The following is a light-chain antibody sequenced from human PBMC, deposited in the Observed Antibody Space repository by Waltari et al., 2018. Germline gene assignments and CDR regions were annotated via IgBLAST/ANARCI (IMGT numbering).Light chain of an antibody. CDR3: QKYNCDLGFT. CDR1: QGISNY. CDR2: AAS. J-gene: IGKJ3*01. Sequence: DIQMTQSPSSLSASVGDRVTITCRARQGISNYLAWYQQKPGKVPKLLIYAASTLQSGVPSRFSGSGSGTDFTLTISSLQSEDVATYYCQKYNCDLGFTFGPGTKVDIK. V-gene: IGKV1-27*01.